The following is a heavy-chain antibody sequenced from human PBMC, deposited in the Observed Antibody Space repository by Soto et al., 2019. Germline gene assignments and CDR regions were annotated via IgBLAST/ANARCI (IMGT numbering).Heavy chain of an antibody. J-gene: IGHJ4*02. CDR1: GGCFSGYY. Sequence: ETLSLTSAVYGGCFSGYYWSWIRQPPGRGLEWIGEINHSGSTNYNPSLKSRVTISVDTSKNQFSLKLSSVTAAETAVYYCARTVTYYDLWSGSEVGGGYFDYWGQGTLVTVSS. CDR3: ARTVTYYDLWSGSEVGGGYFDY. CDR2: INHSGST. V-gene: IGHV4-34*01. D-gene: IGHD3-3*01.